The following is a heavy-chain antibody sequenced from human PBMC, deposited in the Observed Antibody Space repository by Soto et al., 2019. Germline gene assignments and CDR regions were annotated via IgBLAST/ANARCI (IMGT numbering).Heavy chain of an antibody. Sequence: QVHLVESGGGVVQPGRSPRLSCAASGFTFSSYGMHWLRQTPAKGLEWVAAISDDGTNKYYEDSVKGRVTVSRDNSDNTLYLQMNSLRAEDTAVYYCAKVALPGYCGTGSCYVIDYWGQGTRVTVSS. CDR1: GFTFSSYG. J-gene: IGHJ4*02. CDR3: AKVALPGYCGTGSCYVIDY. CDR2: ISDDGTNK. V-gene: IGHV3-30*18. D-gene: IGHD2-15*01.